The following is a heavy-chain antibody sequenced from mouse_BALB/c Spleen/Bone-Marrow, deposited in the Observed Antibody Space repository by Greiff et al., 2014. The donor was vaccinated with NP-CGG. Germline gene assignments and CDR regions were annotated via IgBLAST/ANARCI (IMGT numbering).Heavy chain of an antibody. J-gene: IGHJ2*01. Sequence: EVKLVESGGGLVKLGGSLKLSCAASGFTFSSYYMSWVRQTPEKRLELVAAINSNGGSTYYPDTVKGRFTISRDNAKNTLYLQMSSLESEDTALYYCARHGGYGNYFDYWGQGTTLTVSS. V-gene: IGHV5-6-2*01. CDR3: ARHGGYGNYFDY. D-gene: IGHD2-10*02. CDR1: GFTFSSYY. CDR2: INSNGGST.